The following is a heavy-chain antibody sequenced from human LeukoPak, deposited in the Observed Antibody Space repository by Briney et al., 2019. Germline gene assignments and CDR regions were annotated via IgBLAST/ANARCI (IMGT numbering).Heavy chain of an antibody. CDR3: ASATLRCSGGSCYEMDV. D-gene: IGHD2-15*01. CDR1: GGTFSSYP. Sequence: SVKVSCKASGGTFSSYPISWVRQAPGQGLEWMGGIIPMFDTADFAQKFQGRVTITADKSTSTAYMELSSLRSEDTAVYYCASATLRCSGGSCYEMDVWGKGTTVTVSS. V-gene: IGHV1-69*06. CDR2: IIPMFDTA. J-gene: IGHJ6*04.